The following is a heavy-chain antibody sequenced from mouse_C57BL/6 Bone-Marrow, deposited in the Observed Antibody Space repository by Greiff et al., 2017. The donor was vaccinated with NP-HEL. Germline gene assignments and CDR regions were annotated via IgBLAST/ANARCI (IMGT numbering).Heavy chain of an antibody. CDR3: ARRIYYDSDY. CDR1: GFTFSSYG. D-gene: IGHD2-1*01. CDR2: ISSGGSYT. V-gene: IGHV5-6*02. J-gene: IGHJ2*01. Sequence: DVMLVESGGDLVKPGGSLKLSCAASGFTFSSYGMSWVRQTPDKRLEWVATISSGGSYTYYPDSVKGRFTISRDNAKNTLYLQMSSLKSKDTAMYYCARRIYYDSDYWGQGTTLTVSS.